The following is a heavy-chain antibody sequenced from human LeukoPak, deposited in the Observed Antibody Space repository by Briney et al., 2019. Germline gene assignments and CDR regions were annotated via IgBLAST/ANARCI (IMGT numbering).Heavy chain of an antibody. Sequence: ASVKVSCKASGYTFTSYYMHWVRQAPGQGLEWMGIINPSGGSTSYAQKFQGRVTMTRDTSTSTVYMELSSLRSEDTAVYYCARGSHRSHKPQRVEPPFDYWGQGTLVTVST. CDR2: INPSGGST. D-gene: IGHD2-15*01. CDR3: ARGSHRSHKPQRVEPPFDY. CDR1: GYTFTSYY. V-gene: IGHV1-46*01. J-gene: IGHJ4*02.